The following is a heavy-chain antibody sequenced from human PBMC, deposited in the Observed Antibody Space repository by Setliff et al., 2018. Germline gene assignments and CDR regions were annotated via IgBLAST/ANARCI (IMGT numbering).Heavy chain of an antibody. V-gene: IGHV1-69*05. D-gene: IGHD1-26*01. J-gene: IGHJ4*02. CDR3: ARHPSSGSYYGGSIFYFDD. CDR2: IIPIFGTT. CDR1: GGTFSNYD. Sequence: GASVKVSCKASGGTFSNYDISWVRQAPGQGLEWMGGIIPIFGTTNYAQRFQGRVTITTDESTSTAYMELSSLRSEDTAVYYCARHPSSGSYYGGSIFYFDDWGPGILVTVSS.